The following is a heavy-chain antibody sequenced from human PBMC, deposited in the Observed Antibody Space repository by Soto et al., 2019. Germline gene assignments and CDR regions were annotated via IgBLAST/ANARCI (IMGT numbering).Heavy chain of an antibody. CDR2: IYHSGST. J-gene: IGHJ4*02. D-gene: IGHD6-6*01. V-gene: IGHV4-4*02. Sequence: SETLSLTCAVSGGSISSSNWWSWVRQPPGKGLEWIGEIYHSGSTNYNPSLKSRVTISVDKSKNQFSLKLSSVTAADTAVYYCAREGDSSSSRGIFDYWGQGTLVTVS. CDR1: GGSISSSNW. CDR3: AREGDSSSSRGIFDY.